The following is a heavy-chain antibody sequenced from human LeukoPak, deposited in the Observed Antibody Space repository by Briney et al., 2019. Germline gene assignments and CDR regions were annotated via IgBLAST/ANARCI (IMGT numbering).Heavy chain of an antibody. Sequence: GGSLRLSCAASGFTLSTHGMHWVRQAPGKGLEWVASINPDGNKKYSADSVKGRFTISRDNAENSLYLQMNSLRVEDTAFYYCARDLAYSRLDYWGQGMLVTVSS. J-gene: IGHJ4*02. CDR1: GFTLSTHG. V-gene: IGHV3-7*01. CDR2: INPDGNKK. D-gene: IGHD5-18*01. CDR3: ARDLAYSRLDY.